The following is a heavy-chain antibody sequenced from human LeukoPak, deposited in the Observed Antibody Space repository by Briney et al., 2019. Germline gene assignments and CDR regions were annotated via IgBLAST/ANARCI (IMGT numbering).Heavy chain of an antibody. D-gene: IGHD3-3*01. CDR3: ARDFWSGYYSDFDFDY. J-gene: IGHJ4*02. CDR2: ISAYNGNT. V-gene: IGHV1-18*01. CDR1: GYTFTSYG. Sequence: GASVKVSCKASGYTFTSYGISWVRQAPGQGLEWMGWISAYNGNTNYAQKLQGRVTMTTDTSTSTAYMELRSLRSDDTAVYYCARDFWSGYYSDFDFDYWGQGTLVTVSS.